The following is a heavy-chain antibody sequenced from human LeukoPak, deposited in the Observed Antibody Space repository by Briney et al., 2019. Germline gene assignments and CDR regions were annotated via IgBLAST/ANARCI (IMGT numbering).Heavy chain of an antibody. J-gene: IGHJ4*02. Sequence: PSQTLSLTCTVSGGSISSGSHYWSWIRQPAGKGLEWIGRIYTSGSTNYNPSLKSRVTISVDTSKNQFSLKLSSVTAADTAMYYCARVTGYVIEDYFDYWGQGTLVTVSS. CDR3: ARVTGYVIEDYFDY. CDR2: IYTSGST. CDR1: GGSISSGSHY. V-gene: IGHV4-61*02. D-gene: IGHD3-22*01.